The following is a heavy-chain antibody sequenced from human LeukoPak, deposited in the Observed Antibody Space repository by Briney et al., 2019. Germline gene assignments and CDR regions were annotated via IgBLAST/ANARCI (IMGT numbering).Heavy chain of an antibody. CDR3: ARRAGAYSHPYDY. Sequence: GGSLRLSCAASGFTFSSYAMSWVRQAPGKGLEWVSFNSDNTHYSDSVKGRFTISRDNSKNTLYLQMNSLRAEDTAVYYCARRAGAYSHPYDYWGQGTLVTVSS. CDR1: GFTFSSYA. D-gene: IGHD4/OR15-4a*01. CDR2: NSDNT. J-gene: IGHJ4*02. V-gene: IGHV3-23*01.